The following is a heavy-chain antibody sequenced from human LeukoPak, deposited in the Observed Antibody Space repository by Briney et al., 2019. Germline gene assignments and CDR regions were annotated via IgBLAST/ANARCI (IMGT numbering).Heavy chain of an antibody. CDR3: ASCISCHMYYFDY. CDR2: IIPIFGTA. CDR1: GGTFSSYA. V-gene: IGHV1-69*05. Sequence: SVKVSRKASGGTFSSYAISWVRQAPGQGLEWMGGIIPIFGTANYAQKFQGRVTITTDESTSTAYMELSSLRSEDTAVYYCASCISCHMYYFDYWGQGTLVTVSS. J-gene: IGHJ4*02. D-gene: IGHD2-2*02.